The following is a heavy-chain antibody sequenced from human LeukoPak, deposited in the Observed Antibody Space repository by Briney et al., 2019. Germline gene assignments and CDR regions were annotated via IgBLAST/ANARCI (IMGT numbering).Heavy chain of an antibody. Sequence: ASVKVSCKASGYTFTGYYMHWVRQAPGQRLEWMGWINAGNGNTKYSQKFQGRVTITRDTSASTAYMELSSLRSEDTAVYYCASYDYVWGSYRYWGQGTLVTVSS. J-gene: IGHJ4*02. CDR3: ASYDYVWGSYRY. CDR2: INAGNGNT. CDR1: GYTFTGYY. V-gene: IGHV1-3*01. D-gene: IGHD3-16*02.